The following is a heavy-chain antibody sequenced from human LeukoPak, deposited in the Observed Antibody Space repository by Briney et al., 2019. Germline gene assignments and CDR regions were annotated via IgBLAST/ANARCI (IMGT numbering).Heavy chain of an antibody. J-gene: IGHJ4*02. CDR1: GGSFSGYY. D-gene: IGHD5-24*01. Sequence: SETLSLTCAVYGGSFSGYYWSWIRQPPGKGLEWIGEINHSGSTNYNPSHKSRVTISVDTSKTQFCLKLSSVTAAETAVYYCARRGRWLQLAFDYWGQGTLVTVSS. CDR3: ARRGRWLQLAFDY. CDR2: INHSGST. V-gene: IGHV4-34*01.